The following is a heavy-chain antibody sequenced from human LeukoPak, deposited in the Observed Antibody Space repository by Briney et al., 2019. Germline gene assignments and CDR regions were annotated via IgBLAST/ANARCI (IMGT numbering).Heavy chain of an antibody. Sequence: GASVQVSCKASGYTFTSYGISWVGQAPGQGLEWMGWIGAYNGNTNYAQKLQGRVTMTTDTSTSTAYMELRSLRSDDTAVYYCARDGGHYDFWSGYYPYPFDYWGQGTLVTVSS. CDR2: IGAYNGNT. J-gene: IGHJ4*02. CDR1: GYTFTSYG. V-gene: IGHV1-18*01. D-gene: IGHD3-3*01. CDR3: ARDGGHYDFWSGYYPYPFDY.